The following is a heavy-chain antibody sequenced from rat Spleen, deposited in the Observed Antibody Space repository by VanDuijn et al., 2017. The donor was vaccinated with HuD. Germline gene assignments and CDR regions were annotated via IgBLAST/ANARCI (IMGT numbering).Heavy chain of an antibody. CDR1: GFTFSDYN. J-gene: IGHJ2*01. CDR2: ISNDGSST. Sequence: EVQLVESGGGLVQPGRSLKLSCAASGFTFSDYNMAWVRQAPKKGLEWVAIISNDGSSTYYRDSVKGRFTISRDNAKSTLYLQMDSLRSEDTATYYCARHRYGYPLFDYWGQGVMVTVSS. V-gene: IGHV5-7*01. CDR3: ARHRYGYPLFDY. D-gene: IGHD1-7*01.